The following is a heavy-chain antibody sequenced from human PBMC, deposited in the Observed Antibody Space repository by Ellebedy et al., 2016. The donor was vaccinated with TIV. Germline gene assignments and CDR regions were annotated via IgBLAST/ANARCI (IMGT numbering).Heavy chain of an antibody. J-gene: IGHJ4*02. CDR3: VKEIFYDSSGYYYHFDY. D-gene: IGHD3-22*01. V-gene: IGHV3-64D*06. CDR1: GFTFSSYA. Sequence: GESLKISCSASGFTFSSYAMHWVRQAPGKGLEYVSAISSNGGSTYYADSVKGRFTISRDNSRNTLYLQMSSLRAEDTAVYYCVKEIFYDSSGYYYHFDYWGQGTLVTVSS. CDR2: ISSNGGST.